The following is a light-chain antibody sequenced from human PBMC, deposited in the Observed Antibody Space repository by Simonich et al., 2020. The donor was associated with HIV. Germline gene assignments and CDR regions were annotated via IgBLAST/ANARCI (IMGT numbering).Light chain of an antibody. CDR1: QSVSSN. V-gene: IGKV3-15*01. Sequence: EIVMTQSPATLSVSPGERATLSCRASQSVSSNLAWYQPKPGQAPRLLIYGASTRATGIPARFRGSGSGTEFTLTISSLQSEDFAVYYCQQYNKWPPWTFGQGTKVEI. CDR3: QQYNKWPPWT. J-gene: IGKJ1*01. CDR2: GAS.